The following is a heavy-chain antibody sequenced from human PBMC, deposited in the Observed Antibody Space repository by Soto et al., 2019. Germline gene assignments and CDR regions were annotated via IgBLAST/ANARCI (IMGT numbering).Heavy chain of an antibody. CDR2: IYPGDSDT. CDR1: GESFTSYW. J-gene: IGHJ4*02. Sequence: WECLKSSCKVSGESFTSYWIGWVRQMPGKGLEWMGIIYPGDSDTRYSPSFQGQVTISADKSISTAYLQWSSLKASDTAMYYCARRGIAAYDFDYWGQGTLVTVSS. CDR3: ARRGIAAYDFDY. D-gene: IGHD6-13*01. V-gene: IGHV5-51*01.